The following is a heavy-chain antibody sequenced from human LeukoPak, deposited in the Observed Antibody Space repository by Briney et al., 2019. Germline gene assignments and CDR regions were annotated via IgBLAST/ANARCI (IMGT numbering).Heavy chain of an antibody. D-gene: IGHD2-2*02. CDR2: INHSGGT. J-gene: IGHJ6*03. CDR3: ARVGVVVVPAAIDYYYYYMDV. Sequence: PSETLSLTCAVYGGSFSGYYWSWIRQPPGKGLEWIGEINHSGGTNYNPSLKSRVTISVDTSKNQFSLKLSSVTAADTAVYYCARVGVVVVPAAIDYYYYYMDVWGKGTTVTVSS. V-gene: IGHV4-34*01. CDR1: GGSFSGYY.